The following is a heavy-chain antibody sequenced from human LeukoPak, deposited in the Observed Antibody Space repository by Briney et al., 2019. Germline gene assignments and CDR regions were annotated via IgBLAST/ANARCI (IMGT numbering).Heavy chain of an antibody. J-gene: IGHJ4*02. Sequence: GGSLRLSCAASEFTFDNYAMSWVRQAPGKGLEWVSVISGSGYYSYYADSVKGRFTVSRDNSKTTLYLQANSLRADDTAVYCCAKGGPTGSNYFDFWGQGTLVTVSS. CDR1: EFTFDNYA. CDR2: ISGSGYYS. D-gene: IGHD1-26*01. V-gene: IGHV3-23*01. CDR3: AKGGPTGSNYFDF.